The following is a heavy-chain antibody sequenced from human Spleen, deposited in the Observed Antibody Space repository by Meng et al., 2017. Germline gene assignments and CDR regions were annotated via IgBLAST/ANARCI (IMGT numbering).Heavy chain of an antibody. V-gene: IGHV4-39*01. D-gene: IGHD4-23*01. CDR3: VRHAGGTSKFGP. J-gene: IGHJ5*02. Sequence: QLQLQESGPGLVKPSETLSLTCTVSGGSTTSTSYYWDWIRQSPAKGLEWIGTIGYSGTIVYNPSLSSRVTMTLDTSKNQFSLKLSSVTAPDTAVYYCVRHAGGTSKFGPWGQGTLVTVSS. CDR2: IGYSGTI. CDR1: GGSTTSTSYY.